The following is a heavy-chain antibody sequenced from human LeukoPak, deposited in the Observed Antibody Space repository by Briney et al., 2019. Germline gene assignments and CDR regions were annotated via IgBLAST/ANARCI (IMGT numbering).Heavy chain of an antibody. Sequence: PGGSLRLSCAASGFTFSTYYMSWVRQAPGKGLGWVSGIYGGGNSYYADSVTGRFTISRDNSRNTLHLQMNSLRGEDTAVYYCARELTVGATIDYWGQGTLVTVSS. CDR2: IYGGGNS. V-gene: IGHV3-66*02. CDR3: ARELTVGATIDY. D-gene: IGHD1-26*01. CDR1: GFTFSTYY. J-gene: IGHJ4*02.